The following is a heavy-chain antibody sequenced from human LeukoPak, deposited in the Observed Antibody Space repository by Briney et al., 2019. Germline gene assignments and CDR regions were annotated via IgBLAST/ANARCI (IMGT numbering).Heavy chain of an antibody. Sequence: ASVKVPCKASGGTFSSYAISWVRQAPGQGLEWMGGIIPIFGTANYAQKFQGRVTITTDESTGTAYMELSSLRSEDTAVYYCARGGLVPAAAFDYWGQGTLVTVSS. D-gene: IGHD2-2*01. CDR1: GGTFSSYA. CDR3: ARGGLVPAAAFDY. J-gene: IGHJ4*02. CDR2: IIPIFGTA. V-gene: IGHV1-69*05.